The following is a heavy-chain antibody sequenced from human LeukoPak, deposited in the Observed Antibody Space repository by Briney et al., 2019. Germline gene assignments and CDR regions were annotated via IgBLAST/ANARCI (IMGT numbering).Heavy chain of an antibody. J-gene: IGHJ4*02. CDR2: ISGGST. CDR3: TRSVWSGQSPHFDY. CDR1: GFSVSSNE. V-gene: IGHV3-38-3*01. D-gene: IGHD3-3*01. Sequence: GGSLRLSCAASGFSVSSNEMRWVRQAPGKGLEWVSSISGGSTYYADSGKGRFTISRDNSKNTLYLQMNSLRADDAAVYYCTRSVWSGQSPHFDYWGQGTLVTVSS.